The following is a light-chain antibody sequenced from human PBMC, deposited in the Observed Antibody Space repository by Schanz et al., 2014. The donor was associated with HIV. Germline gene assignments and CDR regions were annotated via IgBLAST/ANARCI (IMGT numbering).Light chain of an antibody. CDR2: DVT. Sequence: QSALTQPAFVSGSPGQSITISCTGTNSDIGGFNFVSWYRQHPGKAPNLMIYDVTHRPSGISSRFSGSKSGNTASLTISGLQPEDEADYYCSSYTRGSTYVFGSGTKLTVL. V-gene: IGLV2-14*01. J-gene: IGLJ1*01. CDR3: SSYTRGSTYV. CDR1: NSDIGGFNF.